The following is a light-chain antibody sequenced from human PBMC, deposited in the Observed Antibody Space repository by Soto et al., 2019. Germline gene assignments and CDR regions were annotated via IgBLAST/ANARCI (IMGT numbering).Light chain of an antibody. Sequence: DIQMTQSPSSLSASVGDRVTITCQASEDISDYLNWYQQKPGKAPKLLIYDAYNLETAVPSMFSGSRSGADFTLTISSLKPEDIATYYCQQYDSLPYTFARGTKLQIK. CDR1: EDISDY. CDR2: DAY. CDR3: QQYDSLPYT. V-gene: IGKV1-33*01. J-gene: IGKJ2*01.